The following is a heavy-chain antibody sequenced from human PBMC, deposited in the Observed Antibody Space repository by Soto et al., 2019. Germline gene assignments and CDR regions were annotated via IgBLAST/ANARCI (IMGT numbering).Heavy chain of an antibody. CDR1: GGSFSGYY. CDR2: INHSGST. J-gene: IGHJ6*02. CDR3: ARGFLRGVTLKYYYYYGMDV. V-gene: IGHV4-34*01. Sequence: SETLSLTCAVYGGSFSGYYWSWIRQPPGKGLEWIGEINHSGSTNYNPSLKSRVTISVDTSKNQFSLKLSSVTAADTAVYYFARGFLRGVTLKYYYYYGMDVWGQGTTVTVSS. D-gene: IGHD3-10*01.